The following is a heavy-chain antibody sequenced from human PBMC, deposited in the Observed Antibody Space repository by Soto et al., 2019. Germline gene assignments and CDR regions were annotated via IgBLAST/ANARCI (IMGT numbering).Heavy chain of an antibody. J-gene: IGHJ5*02. CDR2: ISSSSSTI. Sequence: GGSLRLSCGASGFTFSSYSMNWVRQAPGKGLEWVSYISSSSSTIYYADSVKGRFTISRDNAKNSLYLQMNSLRAEDTAVYYCEREAQIVGATNWFDPWGQGTLVTVSS. CDR3: EREAQIVGATNWFDP. D-gene: IGHD1-26*01. CDR1: GFTFSSYS. V-gene: IGHV3-48*01.